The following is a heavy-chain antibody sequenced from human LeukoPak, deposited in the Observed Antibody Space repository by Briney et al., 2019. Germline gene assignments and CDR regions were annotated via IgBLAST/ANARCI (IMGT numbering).Heavy chain of an antibody. Sequence: ASVKVSCKASGYTFTGYYMHWVRQAPGQGLEWMGRINRNSGGTNYAQKFQGRVTMTRDTSISTAYMELSRLRSDDTAVYYCARVRGYSGYDSGSRWFDPWGQGTLVTVSS. CDR3: ARVRGYSGYDSGSRWFDP. D-gene: IGHD5-12*01. J-gene: IGHJ5*02. CDR2: INRNSGGT. CDR1: GYTFTGYY. V-gene: IGHV1-2*06.